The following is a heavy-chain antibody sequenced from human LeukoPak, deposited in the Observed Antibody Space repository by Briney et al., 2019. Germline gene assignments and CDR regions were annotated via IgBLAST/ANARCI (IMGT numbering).Heavy chain of an antibody. CDR1: GGSISSSSCY. V-gene: IGHV4-39*01. Sequence: SETLSLTCTVSGGSISSSSCYWGWLRQPPGKGLEWIGSIYYSGTTYSNPSLKSRATTSVNTSKNQFSLRLSSVTAAETAVYNCARQTTARPSSLYFDLWGRGTLVTVSS. CDR3: ARQTTARPSSLYFDL. CDR2: IYYSGTT. D-gene: IGHD4-17*01. J-gene: IGHJ2*01.